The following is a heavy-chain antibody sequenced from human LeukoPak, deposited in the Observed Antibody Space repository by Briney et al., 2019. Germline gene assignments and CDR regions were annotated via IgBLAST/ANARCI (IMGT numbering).Heavy chain of an antibody. J-gene: IGHJ3*02. D-gene: IGHD3-16*01. Sequence: PGGSLRLSCAASGFTFSSSGMHWVRQAPGKGLKWVTFMQYDGSNKFYADSVKGRFTISRDNSKNTLYLQMNSLRAEDTAVNYCAKEGRGGFDIWGQGTMVIVSS. CDR1: GFTFSSSG. CDR3: AKEGRGGFDI. CDR2: MQYDGSNK. V-gene: IGHV3-30*02.